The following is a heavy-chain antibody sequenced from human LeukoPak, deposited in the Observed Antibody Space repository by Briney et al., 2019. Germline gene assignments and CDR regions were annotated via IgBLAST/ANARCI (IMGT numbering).Heavy chain of an antibody. CDR2: IIPIFGMT. V-gene: IGHV1-69*05. CDR3: ASDVDTVATIQTANHSLDI. Sequence: SVKVSCKASGGTFNKYAIGWVRQAPGQGLEWMGRIIPIFGMTNYAQKFEDRVAITTDESTNTAYMELTSLTSEDTAVYYCASDVDTVATIQTANHSLDIWGQGTMVTVSS. CDR1: GGTFNKYA. J-gene: IGHJ3*02. D-gene: IGHD5-12*01.